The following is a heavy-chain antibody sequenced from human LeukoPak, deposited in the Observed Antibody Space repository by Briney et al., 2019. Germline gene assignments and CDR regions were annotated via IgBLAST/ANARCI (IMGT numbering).Heavy chain of an antibody. CDR1: GFIFSDYS. D-gene: IGHD1-14*01. CDR3: ARDRNPCYIDY. Sequence: PGGSLRLSCAASGFIFSDYSMNWVRQAPGKGLEWVSYITKSSSIMQYADSVKGRFTISRDNAKNSLYLQMNSLSAEDTAVYYCARDRNPCYIDYWGQGTLVTVSS. V-gene: IGHV3-48*01. CDR2: ITKSSSIM. J-gene: IGHJ4*02.